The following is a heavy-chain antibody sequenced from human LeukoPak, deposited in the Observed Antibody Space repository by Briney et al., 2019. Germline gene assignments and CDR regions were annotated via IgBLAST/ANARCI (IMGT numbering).Heavy chain of an antibody. CDR3: TRGSKGSYYRYFQH. D-gene: IGHD1-26*01. CDR1: GFTFGDYA. J-gene: IGHJ1*01. Sequence: GGSLRLSCTASGFTFGDYAMSWSRQGPGKGLEWGGFIRSKAYGGTTEYAASVKGRFTISRDDSKSIAYLQMNSLKTEDTAVYYCTRGSKGSYYRYFQHWGQGTLVTVSS. V-gene: IGHV3-49*03. CDR2: IRSKAYGGTT.